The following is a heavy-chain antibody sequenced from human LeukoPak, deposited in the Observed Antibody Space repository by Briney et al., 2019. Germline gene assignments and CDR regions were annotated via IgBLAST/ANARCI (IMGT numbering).Heavy chain of an antibody. V-gene: IGHV1-18*01. CDR3: ARDILRCSSTSCYAVSFLY. CDR1: GYTFTSYG. Sequence: ASVKVSCKASGYTFTSYGISWVRQAPGQGLEWMGWISAYNGNTNYAQKLQGRVTMTTDTSTSTAYMELRSLRSEDTAVYYCARDILRCSSTSCYAVSFLYWGQGTLVTVSS. CDR2: ISAYNGNT. D-gene: IGHD2-2*01. J-gene: IGHJ4*02.